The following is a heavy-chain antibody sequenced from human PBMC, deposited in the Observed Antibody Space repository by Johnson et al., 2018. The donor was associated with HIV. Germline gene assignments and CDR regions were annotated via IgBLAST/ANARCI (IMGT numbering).Heavy chain of an antibody. CDR3: ARDEGGSYEADAFDI. CDR2: IWYDGSNK. D-gene: IGHD1-26*01. CDR1: GFIFSSYG. Sequence: QVQLVESGGGLVQPGGSLRLSCAASGFIFSSYGMHWVRQAPGKGLEWVAVIWYDGSNKYYADSVKGRFTISRDNSKNTLYLQMNSLRAEDTAVYYCARDEGGSYEADAFDIWGQGTMVTVSS. V-gene: IGHV3-33*01. J-gene: IGHJ3*02.